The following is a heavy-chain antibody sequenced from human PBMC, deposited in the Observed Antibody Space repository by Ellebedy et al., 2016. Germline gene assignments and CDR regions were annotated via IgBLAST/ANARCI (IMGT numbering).Heavy chain of an antibody. Sequence: GGSLRLSXATSGFTFDDYALHWVRQVPGKGLEWVSGISWNSAAIGYGEAVKGRFTISRESAKNYLYLQMNSLRVEDTALYFCAKGTMDYLHHWGQGTLVTVSS. CDR3: AKGTMDYLHH. V-gene: IGHV3-9*01. CDR1: GFTFDDYA. CDR2: ISWNSAAI. D-gene: IGHD3-10*01. J-gene: IGHJ4*02.